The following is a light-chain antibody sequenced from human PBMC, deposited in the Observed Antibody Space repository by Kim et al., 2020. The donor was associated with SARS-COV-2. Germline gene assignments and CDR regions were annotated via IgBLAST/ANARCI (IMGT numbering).Light chain of an antibody. J-gene: IGLJ2*01. CDR3: QVWRSSSDPRVV. CDR2: YDS. V-gene: IGLV3-21*04. CDR1: SIGSKS. Sequence: SYELTQPPSVSVAPGKTARITWGGNSIGSKSVHWYQEKPGQAPVLVISYDSDRPSGIPERFSGSNSGNTATLTISRVEAGDEADYYCQVWRSSSDPRVVFGGGTQLTVL.